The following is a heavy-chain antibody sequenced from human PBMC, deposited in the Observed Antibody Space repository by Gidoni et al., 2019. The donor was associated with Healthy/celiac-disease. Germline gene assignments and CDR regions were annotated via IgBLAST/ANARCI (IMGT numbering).Heavy chain of an antibody. CDR1: GFTFSSYG. CDR2: IWYDGSNK. Sequence: QVQLVESGGGVVQPGRSLRLSCAASGFTFSSYGMHWVRQATGKGLGWVAVIWYDGSNKYYADSVKGRFTISRDNSKNTLYLQMNSLRAEDSAVYYCARWALDYDYIWGSYRSPWDNYFDYWGQGTLVTVSS. CDR3: ARWALDYDYIWGSYRSPWDNYFDY. J-gene: IGHJ4*02. D-gene: IGHD3-16*02. V-gene: IGHV3-33*01.